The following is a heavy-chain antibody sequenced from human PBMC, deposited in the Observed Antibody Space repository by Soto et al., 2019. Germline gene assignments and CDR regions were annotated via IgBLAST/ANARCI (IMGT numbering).Heavy chain of an antibody. CDR2: VYYRGRS. CDR1: VGSVTNSSYY. Sequence: SESLSLTCTVSVGSVTNSSYYWGWIRQSPGKGLEWIGSVYYRGRSYSKSSVKSRVTISVDTSKNRFSLSLNSVTASDAAVYFCVSQRTTVPTQAYFDYWGPGALVTVSS. J-gene: IGHJ4*02. D-gene: IGHD4-17*01. CDR3: VSQRTTVPTQAYFDY. V-gene: IGHV4-39*01.